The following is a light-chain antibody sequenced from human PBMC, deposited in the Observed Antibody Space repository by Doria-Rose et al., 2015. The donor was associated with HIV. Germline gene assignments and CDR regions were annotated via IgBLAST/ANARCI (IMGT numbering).Light chain of an antibody. CDR1: QSFSSTY. V-gene: IGKV3-20*01. CDR2: DGS. CDR3: HQYGTSWT. J-gene: IGKJ1*01. Sequence: EIVLTQSPGTLSLSPGERATLSRRASQSFSSTYLAWYQQKPGQAPSLLIYDGSTRATGIPDRFSASGSGTDFTLTFNRLEPEDFALYYCHQYGTSWTFGQGTKVEI.